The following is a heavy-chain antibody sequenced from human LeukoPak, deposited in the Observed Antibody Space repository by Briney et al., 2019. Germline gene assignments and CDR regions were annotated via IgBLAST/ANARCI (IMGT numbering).Heavy chain of an antibody. V-gene: IGHV1-69*05. CDR3: ARLVLEVRIGYCSSTSCPNWFDP. D-gene: IGHD2-2*01. CDR2: IIPIFGTA. Sequence: ASVKASCKASRGTFSSYAISWVRQAPGQGLEWMGGIIPIFGTANYAQKFQGRVTITTDESTSTAYMELSSLRSEDTAVYYCARLVLEVRIGYCSSTSCPNWFDPWGQGTLVTVSS. J-gene: IGHJ5*02. CDR1: RGTFSSYA.